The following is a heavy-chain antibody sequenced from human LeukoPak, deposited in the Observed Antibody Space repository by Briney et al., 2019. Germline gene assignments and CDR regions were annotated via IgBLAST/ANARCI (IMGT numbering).Heavy chain of an antibody. J-gene: IGHJ6*03. CDR2: IYHSGSI. V-gene: IGHV4-38-2*02. Sequence: SETLSLTCTVSGYSISSGYYWGWIRQPPGKGLEWIGSIYHSGSIYYNPSLKSRVTISVDKSKNQFSLKLSSVTAADTAVYYCARTLRFLEWYYYYYYMDVWGKGTTVTVSS. D-gene: IGHD3-3*01. CDR1: GYSISSGYY. CDR3: ARTLRFLEWYYYYYYMDV.